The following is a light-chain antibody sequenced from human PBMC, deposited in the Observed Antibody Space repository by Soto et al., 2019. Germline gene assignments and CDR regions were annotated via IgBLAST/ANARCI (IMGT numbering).Light chain of an antibody. CDR1: QDVRSW. V-gene: IGKV1D-12*01. CDR2: AAS. CDR3: LQANSFPLT. Sequence: QVSQAAYAVYESIGGRVTITCRASQDVRSWLVWYQQKPGKAPKLLIYAASSLQSVFPSRFSGSGSGTDYTLTISSLHPEDFATYYCLQANSFPLTFGGGTKVDIK. J-gene: IGKJ4*01.